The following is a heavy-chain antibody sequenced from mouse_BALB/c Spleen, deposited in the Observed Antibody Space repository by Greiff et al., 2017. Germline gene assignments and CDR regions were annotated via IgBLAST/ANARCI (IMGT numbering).Heavy chain of an antibody. J-gene: IGHJ2*01. CDR2: ISSGGST. V-gene: IGHV5-6-5*01. D-gene: IGHD2-4*01. CDR3: ARWDYDEHY. CDR1: GFTFSSYA. Sequence: EVMLVESGGGLVKPGGSLKLSCAASGFTFSSYAMSWVRQTPEKRLEWVASISSGGSTYYPDSVKGRFTISRDNARNILYLQMSSLRSEDTAMYYCARWDYDEHYWGQGTTLTVSS.